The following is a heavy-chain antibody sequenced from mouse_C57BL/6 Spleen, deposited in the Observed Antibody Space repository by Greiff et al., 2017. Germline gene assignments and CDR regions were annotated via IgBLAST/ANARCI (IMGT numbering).Heavy chain of an antibody. CDR3: ARALYWYFDV. CDR1: GYAFTNYL. CDR2: INPGSGGT. V-gene: IGHV1-54*01. J-gene: IGHJ1*03. Sequence: QVQLQQSGAELVRPGTSVKVSCKASGYAFTNYLIEWVKQRPGQGLEWIGVINPGSGGTNYTEKFKGKATLTADKSSSTAYMQLSSLTSEDSAVYFCARALYWYFDVWGTGTTVTVSS.